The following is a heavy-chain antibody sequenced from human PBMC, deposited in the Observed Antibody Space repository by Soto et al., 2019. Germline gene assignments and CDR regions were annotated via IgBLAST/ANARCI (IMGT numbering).Heavy chain of an antibody. V-gene: IGHV4-39*01. CDR2: IYYSGST. J-gene: IGHJ6*03. CDR1: GGSISSSSYY. D-gene: IGHD2-15*01. Sequence: QLQLQESGPGLVKPSETLSLTCTVSGGSISSSSYYWGWIRQPPGKGLEWIGSIYYSGSTYYNPSLKSRVPISVDTAKNQFSLELSSVAAADPAVYYLEAVGYYYYLDVWGKGTTVTVSS. CDR3: EAVGYYYYLDV.